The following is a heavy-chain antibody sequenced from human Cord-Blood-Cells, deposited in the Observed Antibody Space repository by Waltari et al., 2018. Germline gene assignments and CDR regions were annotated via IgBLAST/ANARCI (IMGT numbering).Heavy chain of an antibody. CDR3: ARPIYGSVFPFDY. V-gene: IGHV4-39*01. CDR2: IYYSGST. D-gene: IGHD3-10*01. Sequence: QLQLQESGPGLVKPSETLSLTCTVSGGSISSSSYYWGWIRQPPGKGLEWIGSIYYSGSTYYNPSLKGRVTISVDTSKNQFSLKLSSVTAADTAVYYCARPIYGSVFPFDYWGQGTLVTVSS. CDR1: GGSISSSSYY. J-gene: IGHJ4*02.